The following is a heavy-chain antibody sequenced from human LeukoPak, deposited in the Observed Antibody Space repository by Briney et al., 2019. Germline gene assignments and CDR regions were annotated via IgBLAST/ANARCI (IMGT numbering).Heavy chain of an antibody. Sequence: PGGLPRLSFTDSGFTFSFYGLAWVPPTPGNGLGWVGAFTSRGVGTHYADSVKGRFTISRDNSKNTIYLQMNSLRAEDTAIYYCGSDPNGDYVGALGYWGRGTLVTVSS. D-gene: IGHD4-17*01. CDR1: GFTFSFYG. J-gene: IGHJ4*01. CDR2: FTSRGVGT. V-gene: IGHV3-23*01. CDR3: GSDPNGDYVGALGY.